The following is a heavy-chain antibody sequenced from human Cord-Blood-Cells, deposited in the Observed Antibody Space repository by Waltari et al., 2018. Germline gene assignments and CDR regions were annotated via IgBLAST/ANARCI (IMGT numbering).Heavy chain of an antibody. D-gene: IGHD4-4*01. CDR1: GGTFSSYA. CDR2: IIPIFGTA. V-gene: IGHV1-69*12. Sequence: QVQLVQSGAEVKKPGSSVKVSCKAPGGTFSSYAISRVRQAPGQGLEWMGGIIPIFGTANYAQKFQGRVTITADESTSTAYMELSSLRSEDTAVYYCARGPAYSNYYYYGMDVWGQGTTVTVSS. J-gene: IGHJ6*02. CDR3: ARGPAYSNYYYYGMDV.